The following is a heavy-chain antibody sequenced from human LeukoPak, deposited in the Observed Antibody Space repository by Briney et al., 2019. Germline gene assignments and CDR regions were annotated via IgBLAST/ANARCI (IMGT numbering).Heavy chain of an antibody. J-gene: IGHJ4*02. V-gene: IGHV4-59*01. D-gene: IGHD3-22*01. CDR3: ARRLYDSSGYYSDY. CDR2: IYYSGST. CDR1: GGSISSYY. Sequence: SETLSLTCTVSGGSISSYYWSWIRQPPGKGLEWIGYIYYSGSTNYNPSLKSRVTISVDTSKSQFSLKLSSVTAADTAVYYCARRLYDSSGYYSDYWGQGTLVTVSS.